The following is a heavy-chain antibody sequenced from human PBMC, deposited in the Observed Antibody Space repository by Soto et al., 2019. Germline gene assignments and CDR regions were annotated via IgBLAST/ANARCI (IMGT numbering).Heavy chain of an antibody. V-gene: IGHV4-30-2*01. J-gene: IGHJ5*02. Sequence: SETLSLTCTMSGDSYSISTYSWSWIRQPPGKALQWIGFIYQSGVTSYNPSLASRVSISLDRSNNQCSLKLKSVTAADTAVYFCAGMPYTSGLRFDPWGPGTLVTVSS. D-gene: IGHD6-19*01. CDR3: AGMPYTSGLRFDP. CDR1: GDSYSISTYS. CDR2: IYQSGVT.